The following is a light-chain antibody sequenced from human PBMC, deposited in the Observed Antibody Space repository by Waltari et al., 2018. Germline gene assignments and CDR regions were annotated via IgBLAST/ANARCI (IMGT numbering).Light chain of an antibody. V-gene: IGKV3-20*01. CDR3: QHYLRLPVT. CDR2: GAS. J-gene: IGKJ1*01. Sequence: EIVLTPSPGTLSLSLGESATVSCPTSQSVSRAFAWYQQKPGQAPRLLIYGASTRATGIPDRFSGSGSGTDFSLTISRLEPDDFAVYYCQHYLRLPVTFGQGTTVEI. CDR1: QSVSRAF.